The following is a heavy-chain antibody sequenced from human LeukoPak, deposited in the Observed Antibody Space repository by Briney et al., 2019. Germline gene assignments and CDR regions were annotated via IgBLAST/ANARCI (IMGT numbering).Heavy chain of an antibody. J-gene: IGHJ4*02. V-gene: IGHV3-30*18. CDR3: AKDRGPGSSGSGAYHFDY. D-gene: IGHD3-22*01. Sequence: GRSLRLSCAASGFIFSNYGMHWVRQAPGKGLEWVAVISYDGSNKYYADSVKGRFTISRDNSKDTLYLQMNSLRAEDTAVYYCAKDRGPGSSGSGAYHFDYWGQGTLVTVSS. CDR2: ISYDGSNK. CDR1: GFIFSNYG.